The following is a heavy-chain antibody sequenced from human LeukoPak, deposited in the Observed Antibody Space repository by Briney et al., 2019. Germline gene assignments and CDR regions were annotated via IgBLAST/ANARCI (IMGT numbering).Heavy chain of an antibody. CDR2: IYYSGST. CDR3: ARAVADAFDI. CDR1: GGSISSYY. Sequence: PSETLSLTCTVSGGSISSYYWSWIRQPPGKGLEGIGYIYYSGSTNYNPSLKSRVTISVDTSKNQFSLKLSSVTAADTAVYYCARAVADAFDIWGQGTMVTVSS. J-gene: IGHJ3*02. V-gene: IGHV4-59*08. D-gene: IGHD6-19*01.